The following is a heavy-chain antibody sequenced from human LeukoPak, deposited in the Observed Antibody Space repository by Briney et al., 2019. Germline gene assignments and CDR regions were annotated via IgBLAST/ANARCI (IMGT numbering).Heavy chain of an antibody. CDR3: ARTITIFGVVIWAFDI. CDR2: IYTSGST. D-gene: IGHD3-3*01. V-gene: IGHV4-61*02. Sequence: SETLSLTCTVSGVSISSGSYYWSWIRQPAGKGLEWIGRIYTSGSTNYNPSLKSRVTISVDTSKNQFSLKLSSVTAADTAVYYCARTITIFGVVIWAFDIWGQGTMVTVSS. CDR1: GVSISSGSYY. J-gene: IGHJ3*02.